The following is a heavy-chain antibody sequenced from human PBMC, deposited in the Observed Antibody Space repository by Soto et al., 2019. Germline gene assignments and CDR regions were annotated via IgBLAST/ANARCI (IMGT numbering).Heavy chain of an antibody. CDR1: GFSVGDNY. Sequence: QVQLVESGGGLVEPGGSLRLSCEASGFSVGDNYMTWIRQAPGKGLEGLLYSSGSGGYTNYADSVKGRFTISRDNAKNSLFLQLDSLRAEDTAVYFCARSSGRRHVFTFDYGLDVWGQGTTVTVSS. CDR3: ARSSGRRHVFTFDYGLDV. CDR2: SSGSGGYT. J-gene: IGHJ6*02. D-gene: IGHD3-16*01. V-gene: IGHV3-11*06.